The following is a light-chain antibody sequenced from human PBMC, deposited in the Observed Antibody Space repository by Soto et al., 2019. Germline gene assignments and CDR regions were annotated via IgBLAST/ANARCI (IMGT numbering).Light chain of an antibody. CDR2: GTG. J-gene: IGKJ2*01. Sequence: EIVLTQSPGTLSLSPGQRATLSCRASQSVSSSYLAWYQHKCGQAPRLLMFGTGSGATGIPDRFRGTGSGTDFTLIVNKLEPEDFAVYYCQQYSSTPHTFGQGTKV. V-gene: IGKV3-20*01. CDR1: QSVSSSY. CDR3: QQYSSTPHT.